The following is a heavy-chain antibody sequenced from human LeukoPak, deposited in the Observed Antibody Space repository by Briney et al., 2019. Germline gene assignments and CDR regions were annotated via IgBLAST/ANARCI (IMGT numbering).Heavy chain of an antibody. D-gene: IGHD2-15*01. Sequence: RPSETLSLTCTVSGGSISGSSYYWGWIRQPPGKGLEWVSGINWNGGSTGYADSVKGRFTISRDHAKNSLYLQMNSLRAEDTAVYYCARLRGVAASNRNFDYWGRGTLVTVSS. CDR3: ARLRGVAASNRNFDY. CDR2: INWNGGST. CDR1: GGSISGSSYY. J-gene: IGHJ4*02. V-gene: IGHV3-20*04.